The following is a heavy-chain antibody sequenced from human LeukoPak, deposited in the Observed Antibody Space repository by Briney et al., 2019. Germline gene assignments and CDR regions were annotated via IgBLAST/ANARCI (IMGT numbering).Heavy chain of an antibody. CDR3: ARAPYGSGSRQPFDP. Sequence: SETLSLTCAVYGGSFSGYNFSWIRQSPEKGLEWIGEINDSGSTNYNPSLKSRVSISVDTSKNQFSLKLSSVTAADTAVYYCARAPYGSGSRQPFDPWGQGTLVTVSS. D-gene: IGHD3-10*01. V-gene: IGHV4-34*01. CDR2: INDSGST. J-gene: IGHJ5*02. CDR1: GGSFSGYN.